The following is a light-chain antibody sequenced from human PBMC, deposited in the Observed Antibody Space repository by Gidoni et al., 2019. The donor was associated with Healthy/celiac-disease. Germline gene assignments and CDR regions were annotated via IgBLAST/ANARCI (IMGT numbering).Light chain of an antibody. CDR3: QQYNNWAWT. V-gene: IGKV3-15*01. CDR2: GAS. CDR1: QSVSSN. Sequence: EIVMTQSPATLSVSPGERATLSCTASQSVSSNLAWYQQKPGQAPRLLIYGASTRATGIPARLSGSGSGTEVTLPISSLQSEDFAVYYCQQYNNWAWTFGQGTQVEIK. J-gene: IGKJ1*01.